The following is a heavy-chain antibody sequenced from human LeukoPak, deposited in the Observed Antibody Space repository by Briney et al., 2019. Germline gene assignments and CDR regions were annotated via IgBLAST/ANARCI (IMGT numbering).Heavy chain of an antibody. V-gene: IGHV4-38-2*02. CDR3: ARVQNYAFDY. D-gene: IGHD1-7*01. J-gene: IGHJ4*02. Sequence: SETLSLTCTVSGYSISSGYYWGWIRQPPGKGLEWIGSGSTYYNPSLKSRVTISVDTSKNQFSLKLSSVTAADTAVYYCARVQNYAFDYWGQGTLVTVSS. CDR2: SGST. CDR1: GYSISSGYY.